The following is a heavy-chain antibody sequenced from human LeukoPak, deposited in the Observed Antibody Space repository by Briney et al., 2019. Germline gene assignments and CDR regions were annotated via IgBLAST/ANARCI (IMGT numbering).Heavy chain of an antibody. D-gene: IGHD7-27*01. CDR1: GFSVSNKY. CDR2: IYSGGRT. J-gene: IGHJ4*02. CDR3: ARDNRDWGPVYFDF. V-gene: IGHV3-53*01. Sequence: GGSLRLSCAVSGFSVSNKYMSCVRQIPGKGLQWISVIYSGGRTYYADSVKGRFTVSRDNSKNTVFLEMNSLRAEDTAICYCARDNRDWGPVYFDFWGRGIQVTVSS.